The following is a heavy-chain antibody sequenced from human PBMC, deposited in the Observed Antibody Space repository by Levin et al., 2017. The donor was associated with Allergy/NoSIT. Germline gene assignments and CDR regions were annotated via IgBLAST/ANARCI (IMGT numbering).Heavy chain of an antibody. CDR2: LYYSGST. J-gene: IGHJ5*02. V-gene: IGHV4-59*01. D-gene: IGHD6-19*01. Sequence: PSETLSLTCTVSGASISSYHWNWLRQPPGKELEWIGCLYYSGSTKYNPSLKSRVTISVDATKNQFSLKLSSVTAVDTAVYYCARDQGSSGWYGWIDAWGQGTLVTASS. CDR3: ARDQGSSGWYGWIDA. CDR1: GASISSYH.